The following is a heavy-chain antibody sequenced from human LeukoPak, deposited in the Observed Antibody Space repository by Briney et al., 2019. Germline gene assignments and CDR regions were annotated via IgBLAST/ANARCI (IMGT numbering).Heavy chain of an antibody. CDR2: IYYSGST. D-gene: IGHD2-2*01. J-gene: IGHJ6*03. CDR1: GGSISSSSYY. V-gene: IGHV4-39*01. Sequence: SETLSLTCTVSGGSISSSSYYWGWIRQPPGKGLEWIGSIYYSGSTYYNPSLKSRVTISVDTSKNQFSLKLSSVTAADTAVYYCARIDVVGYCSSTSCYGYYMDVWGKGTTVTVSS. CDR3: ARIDVVGYCSSTSCYGYYMDV.